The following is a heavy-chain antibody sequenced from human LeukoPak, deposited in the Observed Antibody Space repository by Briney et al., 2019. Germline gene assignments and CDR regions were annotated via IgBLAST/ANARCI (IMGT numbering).Heavy chain of an antibody. CDR3: ARHGSVRSPLGP. J-gene: IGHJ5*02. Sequence: SETLSLTCTVSGGSINSYYWSWIRQPPGKGLEWIGYIYATGSTNYNPSLKSRVTISVDTSKNQFALNLRSVTAADTAVYYCARHGSVRSPLGPWGQGTLVTVSS. CDR2: IYATGST. CDR1: GGSINSYY. D-gene: IGHD3-10*01. V-gene: IGHV4-4*09.